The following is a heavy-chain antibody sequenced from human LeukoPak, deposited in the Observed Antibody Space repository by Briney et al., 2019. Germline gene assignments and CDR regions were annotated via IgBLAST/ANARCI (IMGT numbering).Heavy chain of an antibody. CDR3: AKSPGQIQLDYFDY. V-gene: IGHV3-23*01. J-gene: IGHJ4*02. CDR1: GFTFNNYA. Sequence: GGSLRLSCAASGFTFNNYAMSWVRQAPGMGLEWVLTISGSGVTTYYADSVRGRFTISRDNSKTTLYLQLDSLRPEDMAIYYCAKSPGQIQLDYFDYWGQGTLVTVSS. D-gene: IGHD1-1*01. CDR2: ISGSGVTT.